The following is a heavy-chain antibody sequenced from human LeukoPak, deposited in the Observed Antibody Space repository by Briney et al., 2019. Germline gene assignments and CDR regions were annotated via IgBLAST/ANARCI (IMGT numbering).Heavy chain of an antibody. V-gene: IGHV4-39*02. CDR2: IYYSGST. CDR3: ARDSNGFYYFNY. J-gene: IGHJ4*02. Sequence: PSETLSLTCTVSGGSISSSSYYWGWIRQPPGKGLEWIGSIYYSGSTYYNPSHKSRVTISVDTSKNQFSLKLSSVTAADTALYYCARDSNGFYYFNYWGQGTLVTVSS. D-gene: IGHD3-22*01. CDR1: GGSISSSSYY.